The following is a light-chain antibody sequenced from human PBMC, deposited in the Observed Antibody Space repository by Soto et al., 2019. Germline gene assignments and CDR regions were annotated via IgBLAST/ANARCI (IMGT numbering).Light chain of an antibody. CDR3: QTWDTGIVV. CDR1: SGHGNYV. V-gene: IGLV4-69*01. Sequence: QPVLTQSPSASASLGASVKLSCTLSSGHGNYVIAWHQQQPEKGPRYLMKVKSDGSHNKGDGIPERFSGSSSGAERYLVISSLQSEDEADYYCQTWDTGIVVFGGGTKVTVL. CDR2: VKSDGSH. J-gene: IGLJ2*01.